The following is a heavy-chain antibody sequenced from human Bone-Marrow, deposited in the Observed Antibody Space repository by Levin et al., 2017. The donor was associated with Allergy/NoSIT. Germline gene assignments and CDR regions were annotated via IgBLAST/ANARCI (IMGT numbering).Heavy chain of an antibody. Sequence: RPGGSLRLSCEVSGFTFSSKSMNWVRQAPGKGLEWVAAISSSGSYEYYSDSVKGRFTISRDNAKNLLNLQMNGLSPEDTAVYYCVRSFGSDDFWGQGSLVTVSP. CDR1: GFTFSSKS. V-gene: IGHV3-21*06. D-gene: IGHD3-10*01. J-gene: IGHJ4*02. CDR2: ISSSGSYE. CDR3: VRSFGSDDF.